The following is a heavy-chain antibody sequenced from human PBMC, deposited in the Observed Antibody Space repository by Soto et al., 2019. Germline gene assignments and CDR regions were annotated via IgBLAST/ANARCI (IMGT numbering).Heavy chain of an antibody. CDR3: ARARIAARRGSGMDV. CDR1: GFNFSSYG. Sequence: PGGSLRLSCAASGFNFSSYGMHWVRQAPGKGLEWVAVIWYDGSNKYYADSVKGRFTISRDNSKNTLYLQMNSLRAEDTAVYYCARARIAARRGSGMDVWGQGTTVTVSS. D-gene: IGHD6-6*01. V-gene: IGHV3-33*01. CDR2: IWYDGSNK. J-gene: IGHJ6*02.